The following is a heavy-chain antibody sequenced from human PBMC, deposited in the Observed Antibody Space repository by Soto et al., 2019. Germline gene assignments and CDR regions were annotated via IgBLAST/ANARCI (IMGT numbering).Heavy chain of an antibody. Sequence: ASVKVSCKASGYTFTSYGISWVRQAPGQGLEWMGWISAYNGNTNYAQKLQGRVTMTTDTSTSTAYMELRSVRSDDTAVYYCARGKSYCSGGSCYVAYYYYYGMVVWGQGTTVTVS. CDR2: ISAYNGNT. V-gene: IGHV1-18*01. J-gene: IGHJ6*02. CDR1: GYTFTSYG. D-gene: IGHD2-15*01. CDR3: ARGKSYCSGGSCYVAYYYYYGMVV.